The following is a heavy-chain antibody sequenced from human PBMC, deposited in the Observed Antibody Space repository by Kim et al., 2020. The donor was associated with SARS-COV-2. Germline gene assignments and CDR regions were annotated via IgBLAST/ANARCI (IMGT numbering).Heavy chain of an antibody. J-gene: IGHJ4*02. V-gene: IGHV3-48*04. D-gene: IGHD5-12*01. CDR3: AREPPEEMATIGVGFDY. CDR2: ISSSSSTI. CDR1: GFTFSSYS. Sequence: GGSLRLSCAASGFTFSSYSMNWVRQAPGKGLEWVSYISSSSSTIYYADSVKGRFTISRDNAKNSLYLQMNSLRAEDTAVYYCAREPPEEMATIGVGFDYWGQGTLVTVSS.